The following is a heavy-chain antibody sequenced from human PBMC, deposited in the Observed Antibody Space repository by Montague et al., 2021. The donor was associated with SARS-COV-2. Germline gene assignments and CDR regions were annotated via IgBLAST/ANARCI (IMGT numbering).Heavy chain of an antibody. Sequence: SLRLSCAGSGFTFSDFYINWVRQAPGKGLEWLSFITGTNNGIRYXXSLKVRFTVSRDNAHSSVYLHLDSLTAEDTAVYYCARSLFYGSGGYFDFWGQGTLVAVSS. D-gene: IGHD3-10*01. CDR3: ARSLFYGSGGYFDF. V-gene: IGHV3-11*03. CDR1: GFTFSDFY. CDR2: ITGTNNGI. J-gene: IGHJ4*02.